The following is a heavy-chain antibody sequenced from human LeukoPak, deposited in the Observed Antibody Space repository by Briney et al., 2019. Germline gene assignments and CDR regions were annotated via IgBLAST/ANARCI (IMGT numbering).Heavy chain of an antibody. J-gene: IGHJ4*02. CDR1: GFTFSSYG. CDR2: ISYDGSNK. CDR3: AKAAQAFNWNDGAVDY. V-gene: IGHV3-30*18. D-gene: IGHD1-20*01. Sequence: PGRSLRLSCAASGFTFSSYGMHWVRQAPGKGLEWVAVISYDGSNKYYADSVKGRFTISRDNSKNTLYLQMNSLRAEDTAVYYCAKAAQAFNWNDGAVDYWGQGTLVTVSS.